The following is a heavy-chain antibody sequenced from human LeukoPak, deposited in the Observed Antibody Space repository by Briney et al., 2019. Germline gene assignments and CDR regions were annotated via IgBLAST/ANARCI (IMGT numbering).Heavy chain of an antibody. CDR1: AYTFAGYF. J-gene: IGHJ3*02. V-gene: IGHV1-2*02. D-gene: IGHD3-22*01. CDR3: ARAGDDYYEGAFDI. CDR2: INPNSGGT. Sequence: GASVKVSCTSSAYTFAGYFIHWMRQAPGQGLEWMGWINPNSGGTNYAQKFQGRVTMTRDTSISTAYMEVSRLRSDDTAVYYCARAGDDYYEGAFDIWGQGTMVTVSS.